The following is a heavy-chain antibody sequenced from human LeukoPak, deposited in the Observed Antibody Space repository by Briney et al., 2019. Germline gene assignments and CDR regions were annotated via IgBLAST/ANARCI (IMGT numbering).Heavy chain of an antibody. V-gene: IGHV5-51*01. D-gene: IGHD4-17*01. CDR3: ARPAIMASRDYYFDF. CDR2: IYPGDCST. J-gene: IGHJ4*02. Sequence: GESLKISCTASGYSFSNYFIGWVRQMPGNGLAWMSTIYPGDCSTRYGDSVQGQVTISADKSISTAYLQWSSLKASDTAMYFCARPAIMASRDYYFDFWGQGTLVTVSS. CDR1: GYSFSNYF.